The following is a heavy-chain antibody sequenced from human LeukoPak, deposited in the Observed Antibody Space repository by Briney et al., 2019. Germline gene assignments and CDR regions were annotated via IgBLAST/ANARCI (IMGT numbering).Heavy chain of an antibody. D-gene: IGHD3-22*01. V-gene: IGHV1-18*01. J-gene: IGHJ4*02. CDR2: SSAYNGNT. CDR1: GDTFTSYA. Sequence: ASVKVSCKASGDTFTSYAMNWVRQAPGQGLEWMGWSSAYNGNTNYAQKRQGRGTLTTDTSTSTDYMELRSLRSDDTAVSYCARPPPYDSSGSHWEWGQGTLVTVSS. CDR3: ARPPPYDSSGSHWE.